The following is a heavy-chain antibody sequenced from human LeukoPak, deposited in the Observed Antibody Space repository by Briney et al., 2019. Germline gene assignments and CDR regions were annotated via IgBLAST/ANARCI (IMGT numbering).Heavy chain of an antibody. J-gene: IGHJ5*02. CDR3: ARDSLSSGNTRRNWFDP. D-gene: IGHD6-19*01. Sequence: GGSLRLSCAAPGFTFSSYWMSWVRQAPGKGLEWVANIKQDGSEKYYVDSVKGRFTISRDNAKNSLYLQMNSLRAEDTAVYYCARDSLSSGNTRRNWFDPWGQGTLVTVSS. V-gene: IGHV3-7*01. CDR2: IKQDGSEK. CDR1: GFTFSSYW.